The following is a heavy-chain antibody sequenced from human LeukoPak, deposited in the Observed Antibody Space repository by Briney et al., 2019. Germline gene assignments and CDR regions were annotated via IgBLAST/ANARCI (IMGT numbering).Heavy chain of an antibody. CDR2: IYYSGST. Sequence: SETLSLTCTVSGGSISSSGYCWGWIRQPPGKGLEWIGSIYYSGSTYYNPSLKSRVTISVDTSKNQFSLKLSSVTAADTAVYYCARDPYYDFWSGLGPVWFDPWGQGTLVTVSS. CDR1: GGSISSSGYC. CDR3: ARDPYYDFWSGLGPVWFDP. J-gene: IGHJ5*02. D-gene: IGHD3-3*01. V-gene: IGHV4-39*07.